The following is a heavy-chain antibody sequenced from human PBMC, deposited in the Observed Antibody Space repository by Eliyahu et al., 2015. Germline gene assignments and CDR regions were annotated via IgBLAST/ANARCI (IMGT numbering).Heavy chain of an antibody. Sequence: QLQLQESGPGLVKPSETLSLTCTVSGDSISSSSYYWGXXRXPPGTGLQWIGSISYSGRTYYNPSLKSRVTISVDTSKNQFSLKLSSVTATDTSVYYCARQLSGWHYRTNFDYWGRGTLVTVSS. V-gene: IGHV4-39*01. CDR2: ISYSGRT. CDR3: ARQLSGWHYRTNFDY. CDR1: GDSISSSSYY. J-gene: IGHJ4*02. D-gene: IGHD6-19*01.